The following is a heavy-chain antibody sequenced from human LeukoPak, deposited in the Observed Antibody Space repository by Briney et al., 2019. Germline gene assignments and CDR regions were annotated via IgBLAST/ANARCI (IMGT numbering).Heavy chain of an antibody. CDR1: GGSISSGGYY. V-gene: IGHV4-31*03. CDR3: ARGVVVVAATYYDY. Sequence: PSETLSLTCTVSGGSISSGGYYWSWIRQHPGKGLEWIGYIYYSGSTYYNPSLKSRVTISVDTSKNQFSLNLSSVTAADTAVYYCARGVVVVAATYYDYWGQGTLVTVSS. CDR2: IYYSGST. J-gene: IGHJ4*02. D-gene: IGHD2-15*01.